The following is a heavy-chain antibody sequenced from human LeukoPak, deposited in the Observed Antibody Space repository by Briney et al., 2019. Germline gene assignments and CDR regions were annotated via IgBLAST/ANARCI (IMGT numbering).Heavy chain of an antibody. CDR2: IYYSGST. CDR3: GRRGPGRYYFDY. D-gene: IGHD5-12*01. J-gene: IGHJ4*02. V-gene: IGHV4-59*12. Sequence: SVTLSLTCTVSGGSISSYYWSWHRQRPGNGLEWIGYIYYSGSTNYNPSLKRRVTISVDTSKNHFPLKLSSVTAADTAVYYCGRRGPGRYYFDYWGQGTLVTVSS. CDR1: GGSISSYY.